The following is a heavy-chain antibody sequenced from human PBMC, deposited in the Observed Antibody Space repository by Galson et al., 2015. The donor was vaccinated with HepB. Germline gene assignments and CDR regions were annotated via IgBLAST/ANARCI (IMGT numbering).Heavy chain of an antibody. V-gene: IGHV1-58*01. D-gene: IGHD3-3*01. CDR1: GFTFTSSA. J-gene: IGHJ4*02. CDR3: AAGGQIYDFSSGYPSDY. CDR2: IVVGSGNT. Sequence: SVQVSCKASGFTFTSSAVQWVRQARGQRLEWIGWIVVGSGNTNYAQKFQERVTITRDMSTSTAYMELNSLRSEDTAVYYCAAGGQIYDFSSGYPSDYWGQGTLVTVSS.